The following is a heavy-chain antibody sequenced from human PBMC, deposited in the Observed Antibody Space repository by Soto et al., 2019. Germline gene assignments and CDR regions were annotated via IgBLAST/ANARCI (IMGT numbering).Heavy chain of an antibody. CDR1: GITFSSYA. D-gene: IGHD3-10*01. Sequence: GGSLRLSCAASGITFSSYAMSWVRQAPGKGLEWVSRISGSGGSTDYADSVKGRFTISRDNSKNTLYLQMNSLRAEDTAVYYCSSMVRGAPAYWGQGTLVTVSS. V-gene: IGHV3-23*01. J-gene: IGHJ4*02. CDR2: ISGSGGST. CDR3: SSMVRGAPAY.